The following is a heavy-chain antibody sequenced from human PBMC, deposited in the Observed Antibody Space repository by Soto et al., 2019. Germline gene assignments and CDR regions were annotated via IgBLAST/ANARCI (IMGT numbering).Heavy chain of an antibody. V-gene: IGHV4-39*01. CDR2: IPFSGST. CDR3: TRLGSSGGYQGSYFDY. CDR1: GGSISRNNHY. D-gene: IGHD6-19*01. Sequence: QLQLQESGPGVVKPSETLSLTGTVSGGSISRNNHYWGWIRQSPGKGLEWIGSIPFSGSTTYKPSLKSPVRLSRAPTRNQFPLRMSSATAADPAVFYCTRLGSSGGYQGSYFDYWCQGILVTVSS. J-gene: IGHJ4*02.